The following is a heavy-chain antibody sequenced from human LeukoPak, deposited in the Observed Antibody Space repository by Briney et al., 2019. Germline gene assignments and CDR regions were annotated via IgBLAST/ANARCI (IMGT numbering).Heavy chain of an antibody. D-gene: IGHD5-18*01. J-gene: IGHJ4*02. V-gene: IGHV1-18*01. CDR3: ARDRRLWLYFDY. CDR2: ISAYNGNT. Sequence: ASVKVSCKASGYTFTSYGISWVRQAPGRGLEWMGWISAYNGNTNYAQKLQGRVTMTTDTSTSTAYMELRSLRPDDTAVYYCARDRRLWLYFDYWGQGTLVTVSS. CDR1: GYTFTSYG.